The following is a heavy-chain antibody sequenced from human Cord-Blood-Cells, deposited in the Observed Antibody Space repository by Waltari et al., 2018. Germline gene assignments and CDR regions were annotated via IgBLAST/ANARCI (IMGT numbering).Heavy chain of an antibody. CDR1: GVTFTSYH. CDR2: INPNSGGT. D-gene: IGHD3-10*01. CDR3: ARDFGVDAFDI. J-gene: IGHJ3*02. V-gene: IGHV1-2*02. Sequence: QVQLVPSGAEVKKPGASVKVSCKASGVTFTSYHLPWLRQAPGQGLEWMGWINPNSGGTNYAQKCQGRVTMTRDTYISTAYMELSRLRSDDTAVYYCARDFGVDAFDIWGQGTMVTVSS.